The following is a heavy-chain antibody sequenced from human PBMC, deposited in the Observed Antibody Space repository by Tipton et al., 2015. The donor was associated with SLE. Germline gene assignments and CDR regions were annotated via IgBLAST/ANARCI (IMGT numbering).Heavy chain of an antibody. CDR2: ITHSGGA. CDR3: AREALGDYYYCMDV. Sequence: LRLSCDVSGGSFSVYYWTWIRQSPGKGLEWIGQITHSGGAIYNPSLKSRVTISVDTSKRQFSLRLSSVTAADAAIYYCAREALGDYYYCMDVWDTGTTVTVSS. D-gene: IGHD1-26*01. CDR1: GGSFSVYY. V-gene: IGHV4-34*01. J-gene: IGHJ6*03.